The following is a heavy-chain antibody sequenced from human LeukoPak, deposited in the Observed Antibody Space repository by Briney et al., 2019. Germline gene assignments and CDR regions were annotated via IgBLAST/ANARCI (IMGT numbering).Heavy chain of an antibody. CDR2: INHSGST. Sequence: SETLSLTCAVYGGSFSGYYWSWIRQPPGKGLEWIGEINHSGSTNYNPSLKSRVTISVDTSKNQSSLKRSSVTAADTAVYYCARQRRYYYGSGSYPFAFDYWGQGTLVTVSS. CDR3: ARQRRYYYGSGSYPFAFDY. J-gene: IGHJ4*02. D-gene: IGHD3-10*01. V-gene: IGHV4-34*01. CDR1: GGSFSGYY.